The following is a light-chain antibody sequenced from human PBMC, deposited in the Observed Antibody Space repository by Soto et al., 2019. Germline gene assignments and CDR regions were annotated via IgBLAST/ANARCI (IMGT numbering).Light chain of an antibody. Sequence: ITQSPSTLSASVGDRVTITCRASQSVSSNLAWYQQKPGQAPRLLIYGASNRATGIPARFSGSGSGTEFTLTISSLQSEYFAVYYCQQYNNWTFGQGTKVDIK. CDR3: QQYNNWT. CDR2: GAS. J-gene: IGKJ1*01. CDR1: QSVSSN. V-gene: IGKV3-15*01.